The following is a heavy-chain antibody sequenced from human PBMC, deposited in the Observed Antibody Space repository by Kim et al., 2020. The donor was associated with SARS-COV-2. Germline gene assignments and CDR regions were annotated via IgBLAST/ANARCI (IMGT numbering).Heavy chain of an antibody. J-gene: IGHJ6*02. D-gene: IGHD3-16*02. CDR3: ASVGDDYGWGSYRDYYYYYGMDV. Sequence: GGSLRLSCAASGFTFSDYYMSWIRQAPGKGLEWVSYISSSSSYNNYADSVKGRFTISRDNAKNSLYLQMNSLRAEDTAVYYCASVGDDYGWGSYRDYYYYYGMDVWGQGTTVTVSS. V-gene: IGHV3-11*03. CDR2: ISSSSSYN. CDR1: GFTFSDYY.